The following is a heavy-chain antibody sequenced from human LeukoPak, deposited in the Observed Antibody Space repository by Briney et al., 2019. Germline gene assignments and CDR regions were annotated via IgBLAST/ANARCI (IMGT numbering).Heavy chain of an antibody. V-gene: IGHV4-39*01. J-gene: IGHJ4*02. CDR3: ARLQDSSNWYGGGQFDY. Sequence: PSETLSLTCTVSGGSISSSSYYWGWIRQPPGKGLEWIGSIYYSGSTYYNPSLKSRVTISVDTSKNQFSLKLSSVTAADTAVYYCARLQDSSNWYGGGQFDYWGQGTLVTVSS. CDR1: GGSISSSSYY. D-gene: IGHD6-13*01. CDR2: IYYSGST.